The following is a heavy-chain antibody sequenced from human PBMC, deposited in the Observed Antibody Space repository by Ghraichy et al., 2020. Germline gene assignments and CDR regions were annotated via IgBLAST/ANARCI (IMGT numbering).Heavy chain of an antibody. CDR2: ISYDGSNK. Sequence: GGSLRLSCAASGFTFSSYAMHWVRQAPGKGLEWVAVISYDGSNKYYADSVKGRFTISRDNSKNTLYLQMNSLRAEDTAVYYCARDKVVDSDYRPYFDYWGQGSLVTVSS. CDR1: GFTFSSYA. D-gene: IGHD5-12*01. J-gene: IGHJ4*02. V-gene: IGHV3-30*04. CDR3: ARDKVVDSDYRPYFDY.